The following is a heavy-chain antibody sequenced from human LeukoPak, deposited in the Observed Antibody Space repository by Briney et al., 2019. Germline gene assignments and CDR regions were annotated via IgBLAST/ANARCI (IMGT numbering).Heavy chain of an antibody. V-gene: IGHV3-64*01. D-gene: IGHD6-19*01. CDR1: GITFSNYG. Sequence: GGSLRLSCAVSGITFSNYGMKWVRQAPGKGLEFVPYISSNGGSTYYANSVEGRFTISRDNSNNTLYLQMGGLRPEDTAVFYCARISAGGAVAEWGQGTLVTVSS. CDR2: ISSNGGST. J-gene: IGHJ4*02. CDR3: ARISAGGAVAE.